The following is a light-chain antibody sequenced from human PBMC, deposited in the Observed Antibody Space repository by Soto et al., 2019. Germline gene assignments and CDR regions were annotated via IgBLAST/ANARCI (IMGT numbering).Light chain of an antibody. Sequence: SYELTQSPSVSVAPGQTARVSCEGNNIGGKSVHWYQQKPGQAPVLVVYDDNDRPSGIPERFSGSNSGHTATLTISRAEAGDEADYYCQVWDTTSDHYVFGTGTKVTVL. CDR3: QVWDTTSDHYV. CDR2: DDN. V-gene: IGLV3-21*02. CDR1: NIGGKS. J-gene: IGLJ1*01.